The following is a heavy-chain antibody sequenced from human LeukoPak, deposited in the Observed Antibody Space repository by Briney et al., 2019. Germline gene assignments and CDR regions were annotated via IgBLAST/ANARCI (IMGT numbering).Heavy chain of an antibody. CDR2: IRSNSDGGTI. D-gene: IGHD3-22*01. Sequence: GGSLRLSCTISGFIFGDYAMDWVRQAPGKGLEWVGRIRSNSDGGTIDYAAPVKGRFTLSRDDSKTTLYLQMNSLQTEDTAVYYCATDFYDSTWGQGTLVTVSS. CDR3: ATDFYDST. J-gene: IGHJ5*02. V-gene: IGHV3-15*07. CDR1: GFIFGDYA.